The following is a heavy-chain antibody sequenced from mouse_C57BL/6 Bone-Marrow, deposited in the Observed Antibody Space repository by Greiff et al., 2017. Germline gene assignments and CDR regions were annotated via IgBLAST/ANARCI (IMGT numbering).Heavy chain of an antibody. CDR1: GYTFTDYE. D-gene: IGHD1-1*01. J-gene: IGHJ2*01. CDR2: IDPETGGT. V-gene: IGHV1-15*01. Sequence: QVQLKQSGAELVRPGASVTLSCKASGYTFTDYEMHWVKQTPVHGLEWIGAIDPETGGTAYNQKFKGKAILTADKSSSTAYMELRSLTSEDSAVYYWTRGAVVAKGYFDYWGQGTTLTVSS. CDR3: TRGAVVAKGYFDY.